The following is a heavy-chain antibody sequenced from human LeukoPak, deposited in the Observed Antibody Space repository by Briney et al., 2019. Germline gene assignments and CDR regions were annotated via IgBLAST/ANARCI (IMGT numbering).Heavy chain of an antibody. CDR2: IRYDGSNK. J-gene: IGHJ4*02. CDR3: AKHRRFLEWLFDY. Sequence: PGGSLRLSCAASGFTFSSYGMHWVRQAPGKGLEWVAFIRYDGSNKYYADSVKGRFTISRGNSKNTLYLQMNSLRAEDTAVYYCAKHRRFLEWLFDYWGQGTLVTVSS. D-gene: IGHD3-3*01. CDR1: GFTFSSYG. V-gene: IGHV3-30*02.